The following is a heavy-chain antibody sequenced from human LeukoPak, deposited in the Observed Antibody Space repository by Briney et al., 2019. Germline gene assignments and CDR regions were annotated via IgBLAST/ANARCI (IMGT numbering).Heavy chain of an antibody. CDR2: IYTSGST. V-gene: IGHV4-61*02. D-gene: IGHD1-26*01. CDR3: ARDTSDYSGSYFDY. J-gene: IGHJ4*02. Sequence: PSETPSLTCTVSGGSISSGSYYWSRIRQPAGKGLEWIGRIYTSGSTNYNPSLKSRVTISVDTSKNQFSLKLSSVTAADTAVYYCARDTSDYSGSYFDYWGQGTLVTVSS. CDR1: GGSISSGSYY.